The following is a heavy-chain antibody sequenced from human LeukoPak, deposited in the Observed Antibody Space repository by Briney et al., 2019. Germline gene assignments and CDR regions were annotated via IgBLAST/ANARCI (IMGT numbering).Heavy chain of an antibody. J-gene: IGHJ6*03. V-gene: IGHV4-39*07. CDR3: ARSTGFYTTYYMDV. D-gene: IGHD3-22*01. CDR1: GGSISSSSYY. Sequence: SETLSLTCTVSGGSISSSSYYWGWIRQPPGKGLEWIGSIYYSGSAYYNPSLESAVTMSVDTSNNHFSLRLSSVTAADTAVYYCARSTGFYTTYYMDVWGKGTTVTVSS. CDR2: IYYSGSA.